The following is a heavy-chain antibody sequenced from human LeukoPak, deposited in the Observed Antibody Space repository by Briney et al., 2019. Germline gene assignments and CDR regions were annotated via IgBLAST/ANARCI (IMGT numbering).Heavy chain of an antibody. CDR1: GDSLSKFY. J-gene: IGHJ4*02. CDR3: ARDVVAAPCTWDY. CDR2: IYTSGST. Sequence: SDTLSLTCTVSGDSLSKFYWSCIRQPAGKGLEWIGRIYTSGSTNYNPSLKSRVTMSVDTSKNQFSLKLSSVTAADTAVYYCARDVVAAPCTWDYWGQETLVTVSS. D-gene: IGHD6-13*01. V-gene: IGHV4-4*07.